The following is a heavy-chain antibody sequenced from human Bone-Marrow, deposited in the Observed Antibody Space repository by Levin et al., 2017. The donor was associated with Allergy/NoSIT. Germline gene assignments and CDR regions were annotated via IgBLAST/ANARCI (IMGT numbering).Heavy chain of an antibody. J-gene: IGHJ4*02. CDR3: ASESRDGYNYLDY. D-gene: IGHD5-24*01. CDR1: GFTFSSYA. V-gene: IGHV3-30*04. CDR2: ISYDGSNK. Sequence: GESLKISCAASGFTFSSYAMHWVRQAPGKGLEWVAVISYDGSNKYYADSVKGRFTISRDNSKNTLYLQMNSLRAEDTAVYYCASESRDGYNYLDYWGQGTLVTVSS.